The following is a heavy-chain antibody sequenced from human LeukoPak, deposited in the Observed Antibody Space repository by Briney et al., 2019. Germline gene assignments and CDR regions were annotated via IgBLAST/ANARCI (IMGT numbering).Heavy chain of an antibody. CDR1: GFTVSSNY. V-gene: IGHV3-53*01. CDR2: IYSGGST. CDR3: AREGDYYDSSGCFDY. D-gene: IGHD3-22*01. Sequence: GGSLRLSCAASGFTVSSNYMSWVRQAPGKGLEWVSVIYSGGSTYYADSAKGRFTISRDNSKNTLYLQMNSLRAEDTAVYYCAREGDYYDSSGCFDYWGQGTLVTVSS. J-gene: IGHJ4*02.